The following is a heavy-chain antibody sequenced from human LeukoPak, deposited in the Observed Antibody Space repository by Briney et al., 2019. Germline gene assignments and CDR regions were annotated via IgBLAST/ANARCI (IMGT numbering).Heavy chain of an antibody. CDR1: GFTFSNYS. CDR2: ISSSSSYI. CDR3: GYGYYYYGMDV. J-gene: IGHJ6*02. V-gene: IGHV3-21*01. Sequence: PGGSLRLSCAASGFTFSNYSMNWVRQAPGKGLEWVSSISSSSSYIYYADSVKGRFTISRDNAKNSLYHCASSLGTLTYYDFWSGYGYYYYGMDVWGQGTTVTVSS. D-gene: IGHD3-3*01.